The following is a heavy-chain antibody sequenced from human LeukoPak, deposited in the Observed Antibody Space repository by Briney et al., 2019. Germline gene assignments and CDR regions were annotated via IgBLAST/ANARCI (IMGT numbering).Heavy chain of an antibody. CDR2: ISSSSSSI. J-gene: IGHJ3*02. CDR1: GFTFSFYS. CDR3: ARCYYYESGRYYSDAFHI. V-gene: IGHV3-48*01. Sequence: GGSLRCSCAAYGFTFSFYSMNWVRQAPGHGLEWISYISSSSSSIYYADSGKGRFTISRDNAKNSLYLQMNSLRAEDTAVYYCARCYYYESGRYYSDAFHIWGQGTMVTVSS. D-gene: IGHD3-22*01.